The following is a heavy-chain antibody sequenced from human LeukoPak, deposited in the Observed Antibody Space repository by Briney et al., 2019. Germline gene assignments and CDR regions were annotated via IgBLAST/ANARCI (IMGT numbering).Heavy chain of an antibody. CDR1: GFTFSSYA. J-gene: IGHJ4*02. CDR3: ARDRGPNHY. CDR2: ISYDGSNK. V-gene: IGHV3-30-3*01. D-gene: IGHD2-8*01. Sequence: GGSLRLSCAASGFTFSSYAMHWVRQAPGKGLEWVAVISYDGSNKYYADSVKGRFTISRDNSKNTLYLQMNSLRAEDTAVYYCARDRGPNHYWGQGTLVTVSS.